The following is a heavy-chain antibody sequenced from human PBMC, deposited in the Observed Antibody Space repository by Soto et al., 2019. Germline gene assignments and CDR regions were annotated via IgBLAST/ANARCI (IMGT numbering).Heavy chain of an antibody. CDR1: GYTFTGYY. CDR3: GRGSIAVAGTKSGYYYGMDV. D-gene: IGHD6-19*01. V-gene: IGHV1-2*04. CDR2: INPNSGGT. Sequence: ASVKVSCKASGYTFTGYYMHWVRQAPGQGLEWMEWINPNSGGTNYAQKFQGWVTMTRDTSISTAYMELSRLRSDDTAVYYCGRGSIAVAGTKSGYYYGMDVWGQGTTVPVSS. J-gene: IGHJ6*02.